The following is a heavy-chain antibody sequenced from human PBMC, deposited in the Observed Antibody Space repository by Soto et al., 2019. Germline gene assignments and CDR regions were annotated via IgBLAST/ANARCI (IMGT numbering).Heavy chain of an antibody. CDR3: AKDRWVRQLRSYFDY. CDR2: ISYDGINK. Sequence: QVQLVESGGGVVQPGRSLRLSCAASGFTFSSYGMHWVRQAPGKGLEWVAFISYDGINKYYADSVKGRFTISRDNSKNTLYLQMRSLRAEETAVYYCAKDRWVRQLRSYFDYWGQGTRVTVSS. V-gene: IGHV3-30*18. J-gene: IGHJ4*02. CDR1: GFTFSSYG. D-gene: IGHD4-17*01.